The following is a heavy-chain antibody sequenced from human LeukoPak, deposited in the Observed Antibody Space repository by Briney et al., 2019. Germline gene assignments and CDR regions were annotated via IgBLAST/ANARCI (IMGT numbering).Heavy chain of an antibody. D-gene: IGHD6-6*01. Sequence: PGGSLRLSCAASGFTFSSSAMSWVRQAPGKGLVWVSRISPTGSTTSYADSVKGRFTVSRDNAKNTLYLQVNNLRAEDTAVYYCARGPNSNWSGLDFWGQGTLLTVSS. J-gene: IGHJ4*02. CDR1: GFTFSSSA. CDR2: ISPTGSTT. CDR3: ARGPNSNWSGLDF. V-gene: IGHV3-74*01.